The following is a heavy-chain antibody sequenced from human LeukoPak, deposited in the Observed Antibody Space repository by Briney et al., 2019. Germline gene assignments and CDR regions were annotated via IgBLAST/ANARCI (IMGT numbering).Heavy chain of an antibody. D-gene: IGHD3-10*01. CDR1: GFTFSSYG. Sequence: GGSLRLSCAASGFTFSSYGMHWVRQAPGKGLEWVAVIWYDGSNKYYADSVKGRFTISRDNSKNTLYLQMNSLRAEDTTVYYCWGGGGDYGSFDYWGQGTLVTVSS. J-gene: IGHJ4*02. CDR3: WGGGGDYGSFDY. CDR2: IWYDGSNK. V-gene: IGHV3-33*01.